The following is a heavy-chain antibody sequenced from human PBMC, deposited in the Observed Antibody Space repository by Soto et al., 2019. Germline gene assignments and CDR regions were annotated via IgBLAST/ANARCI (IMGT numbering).Heavy chain of an antibody. J-gene: IGHJ6*02. CDR2: INPSGGST. CDR1: GYTFTSYY. Sequence: QVQLVQSGAEVKKPGASVKVSCKASGYTFTSYYMHWVRQAPGQGLEWMGIINPSGGSTSYAQKFQGRVTMTRDTSTSRVYMELSSLRSEDTAVYYCAKMTTVTTGPAYYYGMDVWGQGTTVTVSS. V-gene: IGHV1-46*01. CDR3: AKMTTVTTGPAYYYGMDV. D-gene: IGHD4-17*01.